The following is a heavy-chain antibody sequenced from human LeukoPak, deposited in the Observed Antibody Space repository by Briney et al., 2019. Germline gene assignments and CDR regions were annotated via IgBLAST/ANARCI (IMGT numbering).Heavy chain of an antibody. CDR1: GFTFNSYW. CDR2: IKQDGSET. CDR3: ATYWRHFDWLLSDI. Sequence: HSGGSLRLSCAASGFTFNSYWMSWVRQAPGKGLEWVANIKQDGSETHYVDSVRGRFTISRDNAKNSLFLQMNSLRAEDTAVYYCATYWRHFDWLLSDIWGLGTMVTVSS. J-gene: IGHJ3*02. V-gene: IGHV3-7*05. D-gene: IGHD3-9*01.